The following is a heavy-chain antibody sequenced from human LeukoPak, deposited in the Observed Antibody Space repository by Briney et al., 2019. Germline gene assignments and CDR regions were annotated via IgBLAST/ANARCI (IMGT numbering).Heavy chain of an antibody. CDR2: ISSSSIYI. Sequence: GSLRLSCAASGFTFSTFAMIWVRQPPGKGLEWVSSISSSSIYIYYADSLKGRLTISRDNARNSLYLQMNSLRAEDTAVYYCARGYSNYGYTFDIWGQGTMVTVSS. CDR1: GFTFSTFA. D-gene: IGHD4-11*01. V-gene: IGHV3-21*01. CDR3: ARGYSNYGYTFDI. J-gene: IGHJ3*02.